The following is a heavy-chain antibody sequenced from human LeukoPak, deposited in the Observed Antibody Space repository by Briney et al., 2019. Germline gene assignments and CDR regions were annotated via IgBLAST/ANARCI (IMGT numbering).Heavy chain of an antibody. J-gene: IGHJ4*02. Sequence: SETLSLTYTVSGGSISSSSYYWGWIRRPPGKGLEWIGSIYYSGSTYYNPSLKSRVTISVDTSKNQFSLKLSSVTAADTAVYYCARLREGLPFDYWGQGTLVTVSS. CDR2: IYYSGST. CDR3: ARLREGLPFDY. D-gene: IGHD5-24*01. V-gene: IGHV4-39*01. CDR1: GGSISSSSYY.